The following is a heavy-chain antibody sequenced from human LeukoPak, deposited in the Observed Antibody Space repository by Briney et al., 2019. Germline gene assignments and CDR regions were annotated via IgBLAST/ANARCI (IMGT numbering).Heavy chain of an antibody. CDR1: GFTFNSYS. V-gene: IGHV3-30-3*02. Sequence: PGRSLRLSCAASGFTFNSYSMHWVRQAPGKGLEWVTAISDDETYKFYADSVKGRFTISRDNSKNTLYLQMNSLRAEDTAVYYCAKRGAEVGATVAPGDYWGQGTLVTVSS. J-gene: IGHJ4*02. CDR2: ISDDETYK. D-gene: IGHD1-26*01. CDR3: AKRGAEVGATVAPGDY.